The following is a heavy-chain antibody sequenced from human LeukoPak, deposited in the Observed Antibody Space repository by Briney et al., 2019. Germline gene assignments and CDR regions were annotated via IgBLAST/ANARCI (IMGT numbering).Heavy chain of an antibody. J-gene: IGHJ6*02. V-gene: IGHV4-4*07. D-gene: IGHD6-19*01. CDR2: IYTSGTT. Sequence: SETLSLNCSVSGGSMSSFYWNWIRQPAGKGLEGVGRIYTSGTTNYNPSLQSRVTMSVDTSKNQFSLKVTSVTAADTAIYYCARGAVADSGVRGYYYAMDVWGQGTTVTVSS. CDR3: ARGAVADSGVRGYYYAMDV. CDR1: GGSMSSFY.